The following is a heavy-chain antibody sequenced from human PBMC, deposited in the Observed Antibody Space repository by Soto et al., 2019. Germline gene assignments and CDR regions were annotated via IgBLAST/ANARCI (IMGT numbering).Heavy chain of an antibody. Sequence: PSETLSLTCAVSGGSISSSNWWSWVRQPPGKGLEWIGEIYHSGSTNYNPSLKSRVTISVDKSKNHFSRKRSSVSAANTAVYYWAGCWRSHNRWWFDPCGQGTLVTVSS. CDR3: AGCWRSHNRWWFDP. J-gene: IGHJ5*02. CDR1: GGSISSSNW. D-gene: IGHD1-20*01. V-gene: IGHV4-4*02. CDR2: IYHSGST.